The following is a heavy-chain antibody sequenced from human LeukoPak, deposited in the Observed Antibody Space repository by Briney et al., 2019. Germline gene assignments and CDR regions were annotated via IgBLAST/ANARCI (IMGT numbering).Heavy chain of an antibody. CDR2: IRYDGSNK. D-gene: IGHD1-26*01. V-gene: IGHV3-30*02. CDR3: AKAGSYLSGSFDY. J-gene: IGHJ4*02. CDR1: GFIFSSYG. Sequence: GGSLRLSCAASGFIFSSYGMHWVRQAPGKGLEWVAFIRYDGSNKYYADSVKGRFTISRDNSKNTLYLQMNSLRAEDTAVYYCAKAGSYLSGSFDYWGQGTLVTVSS.